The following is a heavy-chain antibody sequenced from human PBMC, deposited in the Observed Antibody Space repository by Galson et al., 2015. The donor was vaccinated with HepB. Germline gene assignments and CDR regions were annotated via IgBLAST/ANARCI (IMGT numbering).Heavy chain of an antibody. CDR2: INAGNGNT. D-gene: IGHD3-3*01. J-gene: IGHJ5*02. CDR1: GYTFTSYA. Sequence: SVKVSCKASGYTFTSYAMHWVRQAPGQRLEWMGWINAGNGNTEYSQKFQGRVTITRDTSASTAYMELSSLRSEDTAVYYCARVGLTMRFDPWGQGTLVTVSS. CDR3: ARVGLTMRFDP. V-gene: IGHV1-3*01.